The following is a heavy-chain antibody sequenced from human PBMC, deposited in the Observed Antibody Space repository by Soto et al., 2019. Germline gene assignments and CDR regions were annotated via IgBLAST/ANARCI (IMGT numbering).Heavy chain of an antibody. J-gene: IGHJ5*02. Sequence: SVKVSCKAFGGTFSSYAISWVRQAPGQGLEWMGGIIPIFGTANYAQKFQGRVTITADESTSTAYMELSSLRSEDTAVYYCAIVGTIGGTRWFDPWGQGTLVTVSS. CDR2: IIPIFGTA. CDR3: AIVGTIGGTRWFDP. CDR1: GGTFSSYA. D-gene: IGHD1-7*01. V-gene: IGHV1-69*13.